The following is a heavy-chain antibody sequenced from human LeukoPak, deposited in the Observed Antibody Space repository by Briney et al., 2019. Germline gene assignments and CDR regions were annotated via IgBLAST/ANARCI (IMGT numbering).Heavy chain of an antibody. D-gene: IGHD6-13*01. V-gene: IGHV4-61*02. Sequence: SETLSLTCTVSGDSISTDDYYWSWIRQPAGKGLEWIGRFSASGNGNYNPSLKSRVTISVDTSKNQFSLKLSSVTAADTAVYYCARGKRAAAGVWGDAYYYYYMDVWGKGTTVTISS. J-gene: IGHJ6*03. CDR2: FSASGNG. CDR1: GDSISTDDYY. CDR3: ARGKRAAAGVWGDAYYYYYMDV.